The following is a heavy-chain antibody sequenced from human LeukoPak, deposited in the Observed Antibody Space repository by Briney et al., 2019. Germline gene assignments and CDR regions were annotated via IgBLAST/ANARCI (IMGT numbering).Heavy chain of an antibody. Sequence: GGSLRLSCAASGFTVSSNYMSWVRQAPGKGLEWVSVIYSGGSTYYADSVKGRFTISRDNSKNTLYLQMNSLRAEDTAVYYCAREGDHRDFDYWGQGTLVTVSS. V-gene: IGHV3-53*01. CDR1: GFTVSSNY. CDR2: IYSGGST. CDR3: AREGDHRDFDY. J-gene: IGHJ4*02. D-gene: IGHD1-14*01.